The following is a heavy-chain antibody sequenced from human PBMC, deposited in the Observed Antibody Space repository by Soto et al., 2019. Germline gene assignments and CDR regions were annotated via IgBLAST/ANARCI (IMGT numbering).Heavy chain of an antibody. Sequence: SETLSLTCAVYGGSFSGYYWSRIRQPPGKGLEWIGEINHSGSTNYNPSLKSRVTISVDTSKNQFSLKLSSVTAADTAVYYCARYRYDYIWGSYRVTWFDPWGQGTLVTVSS. D-gene: IGHD3-16*02. J-gene: IGHJ5*02. V-gene: IGHV4-34*01. CDR2: INHSGST. CDR3: ARYRYDYIWGSYRVTWFDP. CDR1: GGSFSGYY.